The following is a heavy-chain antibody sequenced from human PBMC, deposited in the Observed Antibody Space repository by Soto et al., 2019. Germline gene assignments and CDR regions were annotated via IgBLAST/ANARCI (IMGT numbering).Heavy chain of an antibody. CDR3: ARGSVEWQPFDP. CDR1: GGTFSSYA. J-gene: IGHJ5*02. D-gene: IGHD2-8*01. V-gene: IGHV1-69*01. CDR2: IIPIFGTA. Sequence: VKVSCKASGGTFSSYAISWVRQAPGQGLEWMGGIIPIFGTANYAQKFQGSVTITADESTSTAYMELSSLRSEDTAVYYCARGSVEWQPFDPWGQGTLVTVSS.